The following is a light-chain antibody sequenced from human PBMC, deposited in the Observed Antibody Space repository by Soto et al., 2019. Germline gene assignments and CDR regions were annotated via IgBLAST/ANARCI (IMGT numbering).Light chain of an antibody. CDR2: GAT. J-gene: IGKJ1*01. CDR1: QSVTNNY. CDR3: QQYGSSRT. Sequence: IVLTQSPVTLSSSPGGRATLSCRASQSVTNNYLAWYQQKRGQAPRLLIYGATSRATGIPDRFSGSGSGTDFTLTISRLEPEDFAVYFCQQYGSSRTFGQGTNVDIK. V-gene: IGKV3-20*01.